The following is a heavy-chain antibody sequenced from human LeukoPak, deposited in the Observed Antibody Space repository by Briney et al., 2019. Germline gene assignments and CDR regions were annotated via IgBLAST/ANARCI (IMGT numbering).Heavy chain of an antibody. CDR1: GGSISSYY. CDR3: ASSGGMTFDY. J-gene: IGHJ4*02. CDR2: ISTSGTT. D-gene: IGHD3-16*01. V-gene: IGHV4-4*07. Sequence: LETLSLTCTVSGGSISSYYWSWIRQPAGKGLECIGRISTSGTTNYNPSLKSRVTISVDKSKNQFSLKLIFVTAADTAVYYCASSGGMTFDYWGQGTLATVSS.